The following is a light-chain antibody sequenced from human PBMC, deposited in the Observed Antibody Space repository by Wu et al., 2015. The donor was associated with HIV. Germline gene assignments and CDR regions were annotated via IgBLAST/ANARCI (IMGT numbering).Light chain of an antibody. CDR2: GAS. V-gene: IGKV3-7*01. J-gene: IGKJ5*01. CDR3: QQYGTSSIT. CDR1: QSVSSSY. Sequence: PGERVTLSCRASQSVSSSYLTWYQQKPGQAPRLLIYGASTRATGIPARFSGSGSGTDFTLTISSLQPEDFAVYYCQQYGTSSITFGQGTRLEIK.